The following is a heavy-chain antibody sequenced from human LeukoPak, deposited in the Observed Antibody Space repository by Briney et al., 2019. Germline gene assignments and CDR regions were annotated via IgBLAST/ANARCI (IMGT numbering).Heavy chain of an antibody. D-gene: IGHD3-22*01. CDR3: AREGNYYDSSGYYYE. CDR1: GDSISTSSYY. V-gene: IGHV4-39*07. J-gene: IGHJ4*02. CDR2: IYYSGST. Sequence: SETLSLTCSVSGDSISTSSYYWGWIRQPPGKGLEWIGSIYYSGSTYYNPSLKSRVTISVDTSKNQFSLKLSSVTAADTAVYYCAREGNYYDSSGYYYEWGQGTLVTVSS.